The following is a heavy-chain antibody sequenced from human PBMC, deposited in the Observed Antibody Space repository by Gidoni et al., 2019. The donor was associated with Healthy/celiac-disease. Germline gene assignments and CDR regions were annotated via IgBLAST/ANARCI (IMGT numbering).Heavy chain of an antibody. J-gene: IGHJ4*02. CDR3: ARSQPYDSSGYAY. V-gene: IGHV4-34*01. CDR1: GGSFSGYY. CDR2: INHSGST. Sequence: QVQLQPWGAGLLKPSETLSLTCAVYGGSFSGYYWSWIRQPPGKGLEWIGEINHSGSTNYNPSLKSRVAISVDTSKNQFSLKLSSVTAADTALYYCARSQPYDSSGYAYWGQGTLVTVSS. D-gene: IGHD3-22*01.